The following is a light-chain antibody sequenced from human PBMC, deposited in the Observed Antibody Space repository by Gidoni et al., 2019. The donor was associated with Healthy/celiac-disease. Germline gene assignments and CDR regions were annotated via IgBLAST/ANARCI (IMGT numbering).Light chain of an antibody. CDR3: QSYDSSLSGSRV. Sequence: QSVLTQPPSVSGPPGPRVTISCTGSSSNIGAGYDVPWYQQLPGTAPKLLIYGNSNRPSGVPDRFSGSKSGTSASLAITGLQAEDEADYYCQSYDSSLSGSRVFGTGTKVTVL. J-gene: IGLJ1*01. V-gene: IGLV1-40*01. CDR1: SSNIGAGYD. CDR2: GNS.